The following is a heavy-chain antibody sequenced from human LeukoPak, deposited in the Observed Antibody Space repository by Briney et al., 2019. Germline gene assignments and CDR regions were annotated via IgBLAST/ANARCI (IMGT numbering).Heavy chain of an antibody. CDR2: ISYDGSNK. D-gene: IGHD3-10*01. V-gene: IGHV3-30*04. J-gene: IGHJ3*02. CDR3: AKVRYYGSGRNAFDI. CDR1: GFTFSSYA. Sequence: GGSLRLSCAASGFTFSSYAMHWVRQAPGKGLEWVAVISYDGSNKYYADSVKGRFTISRDNSKNTLYLQMNSLRAEDTAVYYCAKVRYYGSGRNAFDIWGQGTMVTVSS.